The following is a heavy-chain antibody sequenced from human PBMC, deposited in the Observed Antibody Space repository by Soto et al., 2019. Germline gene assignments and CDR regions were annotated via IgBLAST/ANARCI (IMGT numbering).Heavy chain of an antibody. CDR2: INPNSGGT. CDR1: GYTFTSYG. V-gene: IGHV1-2*04. J-gene: IGHJ6*02. CDR3: ARASGYYPYGMDV. D-gene: IGHD3-3*01. Sequence: GASVKVSCKASGYTFTSYGISWVRQAPGQGLEWMGWINPNSGGTNYAQKFQGWVTMTRDTSISTAYMELSRLRSDDTAVYYCARASGYYPYGMDVWGQGTTVTVSS.